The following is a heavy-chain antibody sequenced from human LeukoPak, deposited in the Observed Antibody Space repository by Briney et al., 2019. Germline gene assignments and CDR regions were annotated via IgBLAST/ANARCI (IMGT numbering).Heavy chain of an antibody. CDR1: GFSFTSYW. CDR2: IYPGDSEC. Sequence: GESRQISCKGSGFSFTSYWIAWLRQMPGKGLDWMGIIYPGDSECGYSPSFQGQVTFSADKSISTAYLQWTSLKASDTAMYYCARPGWGGPLDAFDLWGQGTMVTVSS. CDR3: ARPGWGGPLDAFDL. V-gene: IGHV5-51*01. J-gene: IGHJ3*01. D-gene: IGHD7-27*01.